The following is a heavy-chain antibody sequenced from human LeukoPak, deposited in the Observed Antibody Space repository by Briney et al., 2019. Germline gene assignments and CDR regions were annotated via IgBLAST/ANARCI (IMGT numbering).Heavy chain of an antibody. V-gene: IGHV3-48*01. Sequence: GGSLRLSCAASGFTFSSYAMSWVRQAPGKGLEWVSYISSSSSTIYYADSVKGRFTISRDNAKNSLYLQMNSLRAEDTAVYYCARTGTPFIAATEAFDIWGQGTMVTVSS. D-gene: IGHD6-25*01. CDR3: ARTGTPFIAATEAFDI. J-gene: IGHJ3*02. CDR2: ISSSSSTI. CDR1: GFTFSSYA.